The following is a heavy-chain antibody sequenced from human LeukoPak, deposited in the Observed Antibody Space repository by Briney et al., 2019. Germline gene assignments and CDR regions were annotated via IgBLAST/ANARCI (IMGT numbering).Heavy chain of an antibody. CDR2: IIPIFGTA. Sequence: SVKVSCKASGYTFTSYDINWVRQAPGQGLEWMGGIIPIFGTANYAQKFQGRVTITADESTSTAYMELSSLRSEDTAVYYCARDSPSGSYYSSSNWFDPWGQGTLVTVSS. CDR3: ARDSPSGSYYSSSNWFDP. CDR1: GYTFTSYD. V-gene: IGHV1-69*13. J-gene: IGHJ5*02. D-gene: IGHD6-6*01.